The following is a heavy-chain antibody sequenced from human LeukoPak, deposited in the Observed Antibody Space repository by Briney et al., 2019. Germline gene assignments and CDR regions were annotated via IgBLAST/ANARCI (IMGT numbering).Heavy chain of an antibody. CDR1: GFTFSSYS. V-gene: IGHV3-48*01. J-gene: IGHJ4*02. Sequence: LGGSLRLSCAASGFTFSSYSMNWVRQAPGKGLEWVSYISSTRSPIHYADSVKGRFTISRDNAKNSLYLQMNSLRAEDTAVYYCATESIPDYWGQGTLVTVSP. CDR3: ATESIPDY. D-gene: IGHD2/OR15-2a*01. CDR2: ISSTRSPI.